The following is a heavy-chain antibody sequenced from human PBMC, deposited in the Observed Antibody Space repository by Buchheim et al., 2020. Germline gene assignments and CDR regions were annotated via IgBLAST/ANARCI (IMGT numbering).Heavy chain of an antibody. CDR3: AKDGFTRIQLWLLINWFDP. CDR1: GFTFSSYG. CDR2: ISYDGSNK. D-gene: IGHD5-18*01. Sequence: QVQLVESGGGVVQPGRSLRLSCAASGFTFSSYGMHWVRQAPGKGLEWVAVISYDGSNKYYADSVKGRFTISRDNSKNTLYLQMNSLRAEDTAVYYCAKDGFTRIQLWLLINWFDPWGQGTL. J-gene: IGHJ5*02. V-gene: IGHV3-30*18.